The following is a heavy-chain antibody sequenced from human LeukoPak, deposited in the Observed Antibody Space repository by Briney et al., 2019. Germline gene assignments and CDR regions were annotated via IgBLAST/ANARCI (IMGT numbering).Heavy chain of an antibody. V-gene: IGHV3-48*02. CDR3: AREYTRDY. CDR1: GFTLRTYS. D-gene: IGHD1-1*01. J-gene: IGHJ4*02. Sequence: GGSLRLSCVASGFTLRTYSMNWVRQAPGKGLEWVSYITSSSSTIYYADSVKGRFTISRDNAKNSLYLQMNSLRDDDTAVYYCAREYTRDYWGQGTLVTVSS. CDR2: ITSSSSTI.